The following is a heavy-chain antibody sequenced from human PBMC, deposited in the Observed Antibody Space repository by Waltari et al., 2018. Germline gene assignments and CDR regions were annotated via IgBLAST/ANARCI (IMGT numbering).Heavy chain of an antibody. CDR3: TTPGIAGDYGLDL. V-gene: IGHV1-69-2*01. Sequence: QLMQSGAEVKNPGASVRISCAASGFSLDDYSIHWVRQAPGKGLEWLGHIDPEDGETLYSEKLQGRLIITTDTSTDTAYMDLTALRSDDTAVYFCTTPGIAGDYGLDLWGQGTLITVSS. CDR1: GFSLDDYS. CDR2: IDPEDGET. J-gene: IGHJ4*02. D-gene: IGHD4-17*01.